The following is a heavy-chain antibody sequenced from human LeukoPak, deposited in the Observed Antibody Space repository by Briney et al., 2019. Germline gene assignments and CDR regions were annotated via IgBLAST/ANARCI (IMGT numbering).Heavy chain of an antibody. D-gene: IGHD5-18*01. J-gene: IGHJ4*02. CDR2: VSAGHHA. Sequence: GGPLRLSCTASGFTLGGHDMHWVRQTTGDGLEWVAAVSAGHHAFYAGSVKGRFTVSREDAKNSLYLQMNSLRAGDTAVYYCVREARGYHYTYFDYWGQGSLVTVSS. CDR1: GFTLGGHD. CDR3: VREARGYHYTYFDY. V-gene: IGHV3-13*01.